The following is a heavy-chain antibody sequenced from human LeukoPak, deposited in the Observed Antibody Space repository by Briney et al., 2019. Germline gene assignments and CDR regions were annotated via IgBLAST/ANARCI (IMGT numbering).Heavy chain of an antibody. CDR3: ARDPSYCGGDCSDY. V-gene: IGHV1-69*13. Sequence: SVKVSCKASGGTFSSYAISWVRQAPGQGLEWMGGIIPILGTANYAQKFQGRVTITADESTSTAYMELSSLRSEDTAVYYCARDPSYCGGDCSDYWGQGTLVTVSS. CDR1: GGTFSSYA. J-gene: IGHJ4*02. D-gene: IGHD2-21*01. CDR2: IIPILGTA.